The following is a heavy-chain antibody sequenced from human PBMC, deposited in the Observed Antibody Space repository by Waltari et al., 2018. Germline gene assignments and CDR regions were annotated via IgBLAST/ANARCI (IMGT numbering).Heavy chain of an antibody. D-gene: IGHD2-2*01. V-gene: IGHV3-53*01. Sequence: VQLVESGGDLIQPGGSLRLSCAASGFTVRNNYRAWVRQAPGKGREWVSVIFSAGYTYYADSVKGRFTSSRDSSRNTLHLQMNSLRVEDTAVYYCTRTLVPADPPRAMDVWGQGTVVSVSS. CDR1: GFTVRNNY. J-gene: IGHJ6*02. CDR3: TRTLVPADPPRAMDV. CDR2: IFSAGYT.